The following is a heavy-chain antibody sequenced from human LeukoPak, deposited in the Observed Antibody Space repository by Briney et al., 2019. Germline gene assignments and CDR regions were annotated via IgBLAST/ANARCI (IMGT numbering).Heavy chain of an antibody. V-gene: IGHV3-7*01. CDR2: ISPDGSVK. Sequence: PGGSLRLSCAASGFPISNYWMSWVRQAPGKGLEWVASISPDGSVKHYVDSVKGRFTISRDNAKNSLSLQMNSLRAEDTAVYYCARDGVLRGLEVFDIWGQGTMVTVSS. CDR1: GFPISNYW. J-gene: IGHJ3*02. D-gene: IGHD3-10*01. CDR3: ARDGVLRGLEVFDI.